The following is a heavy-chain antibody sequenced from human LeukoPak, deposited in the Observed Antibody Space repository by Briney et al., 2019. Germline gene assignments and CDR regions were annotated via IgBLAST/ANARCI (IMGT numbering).Heavy chain of an antibody. CDR3: ARVTRGSGYYYNDY. D-gene: IGHD3-22*01. Sequence: ASVKVSCTASGYTFTGYYMHWVRQAPGQGLEWMGWINPNSGGTNYAQKFQGRVTMTRDTSISTAYMELSRLRSDDTAVYYCARVTRGSGYYYNDYWGQGTLVTVSS. CDR1: GYTFTGYY. V-gene: IGHV1-2*02. CDR2: INPNSGGT. J-gene: IGHJ4*02.